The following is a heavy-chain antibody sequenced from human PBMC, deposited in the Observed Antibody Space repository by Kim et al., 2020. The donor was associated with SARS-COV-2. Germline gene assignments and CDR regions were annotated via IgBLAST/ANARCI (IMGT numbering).Heavy chain of an antibody. D-gene: IGHD3-10*01. CDR3: ARDSAVLLWFGEFARRGGMDV. V-gene: IGHV3-33*01. CDR1: GFTFSSYG. CDR2: IWYDGSNK. J-gene: IGHJ6*02. Sequence: GGSLRLSCAASGFTFSSYGMHWVRQAPGKGLEWVAVIWYDGSNKYYADSVKGRFTISRDNSKNTLYLQMNSLRAEDTAVYYCARDSAVLLWFGEFARRGGMDVWGQGTTVTVSS.